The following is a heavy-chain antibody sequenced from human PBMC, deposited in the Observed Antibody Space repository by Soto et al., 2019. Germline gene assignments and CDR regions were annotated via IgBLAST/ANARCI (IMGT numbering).Heavy chain of an antibody. CDR1: GFTFSSYE. Sequence: EVQLVEFGGGLVQPGGSLRLSCVGYGFTFSSYEMNWVRQAPGKGLEWVSYISSSGGAIYYGDPVKGRFTISRDNAKDLLYLQMNSLRAEDTAVYYCARTAVSYGSGRNWFDPWGQGTLVTVSS. J-gene: IGHJ5*02. CDR2: ISSSGGAI. D-gene: IGHD3-10*01. CDR3: ARTAVSYGSGRNWFDP. V-gene: IGHV3-48*03.